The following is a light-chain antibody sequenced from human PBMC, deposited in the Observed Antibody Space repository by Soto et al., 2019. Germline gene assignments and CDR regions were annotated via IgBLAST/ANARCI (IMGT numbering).Light chain of an antibody. J-gene: IGKJ3*01. CDR1: QGISSD. CDR3: QQLNSYLSFT. Sequence: DIQLTQSPSFLSASVGDRVTITCRASQGISSDLAWYQQKPGKAPTLLIYAASTFQSGVPSRFSGSGSGTEFTLTISSLHPEDFATYYCQQLNSYLSFTFGPGTKVDIK. V-gene: IGKV1-9*01. CDR2: AAS.